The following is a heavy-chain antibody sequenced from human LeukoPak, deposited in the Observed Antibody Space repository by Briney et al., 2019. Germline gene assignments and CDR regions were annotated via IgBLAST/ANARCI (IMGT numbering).Heavy chain of an antibody. CDR2: IHYSGST. CDR3: ARLDGNWNYFDY. Sequence: SETLSLTCTVSGGSISSYYWSWIRQPPGKGLEWIVYIHYSGSTNYNPSLKSRVTTSMDTSKNQFSLKLTSVTAADTAVYYCARLDGNWNYFDYWGLGTLVTVSS. CDR1: GGSISSYY. D-gene: IGHD1-20*01. J-gene: IGHJ4*02. V-gene: IGHV4-59*08.